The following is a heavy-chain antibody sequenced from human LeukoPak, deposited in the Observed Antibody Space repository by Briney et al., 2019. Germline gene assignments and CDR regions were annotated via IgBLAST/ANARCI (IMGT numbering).Heavy chain of an antibody. Sequence: PSETLSLTCTVSGGSVSSGSYYGSWIRQPPGKGLEWIGYIYYSGSTNYNPSLKSRVTISVDTSKNQFSLKLSSVTAADTAVYYCAGVESSSWYRVDYWGQGTLVTVSS. V-gene: IGHV4-61*01. CDR3: AGVESSSWYRVDY. J-gene: IGHJ4*02. CDR2: IYYSGST. CDR1: GGSVSSGSYY. D-gene: IGHD6-13*01.